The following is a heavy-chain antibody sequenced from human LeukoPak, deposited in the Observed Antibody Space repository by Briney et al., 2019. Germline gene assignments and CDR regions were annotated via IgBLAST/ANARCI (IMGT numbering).Heavy chain of an antibody. Sequence: GESRKISCKGSGYSFTSYWISWVLQMPGKGLEWMGRISPSDSYTNYSPSFQGHVTISADKSISTAYLQWSSLKASDTAVYYCARHRIAAAANDYWGQGTLVTVSS. D-gene: IGHD6-13*01. CDR2: ISPSDSYT. J-gene: IGHJ4*02. CDR3: ARHRIAAAANDY. CDR1: GYSFTSYW. V-gene: IGHV5-10-1*01.